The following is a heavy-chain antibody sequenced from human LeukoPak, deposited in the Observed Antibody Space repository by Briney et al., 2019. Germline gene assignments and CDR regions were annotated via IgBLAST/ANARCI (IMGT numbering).Heavy chain of an antibody. J-gene: IGHJ4*02. CDR1: GFTFSSYA. CDR3: AKDGPPRIAVAGRPDY. Sequence: GGSLRLSCAASGFTFSSYAMSWVRQAPGKGLEWVSAISGSGGSTYYTDSVKGRFTISRDNSKNTLHLQMNSLRAEDTAVYYCAKDGPPRIAVAGRPDYWGQGTLVTVS. CDR2: ISGSGGST. V-gene: IGHV3-23*01. D-gene: IGHD6-19*01.